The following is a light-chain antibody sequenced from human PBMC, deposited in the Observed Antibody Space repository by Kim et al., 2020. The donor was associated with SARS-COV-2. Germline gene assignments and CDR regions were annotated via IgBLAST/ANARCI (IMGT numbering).Light chain of an antibody. J-gene: IGKJ2*01. V-gene: IGKV3-20*01. Sequence: LSPWERATLSCRASQSVRSDYLAWYQQKPGQAPSLLIYGASRRATGIPDRFSGSGSGTDFTLTISRLEPEDFAVYYCQQYGSSSYTFCQGTKLEI. CDR2: GAS. CDR1: QSVRSDY. CDR3: QQYGSSSYT.